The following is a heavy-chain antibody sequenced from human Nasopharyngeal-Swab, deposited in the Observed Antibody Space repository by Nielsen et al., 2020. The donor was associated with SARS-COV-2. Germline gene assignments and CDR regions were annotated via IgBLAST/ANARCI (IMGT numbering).Heavy chain of an antibody. CDR2: IYYSGNT. Sequence: SETLSLTCTVSGGSISSSSYYWGWIRQPPGKGLEWIGSIYYSGNTYYNPSLKSRVTISVDTSNNQFSLKLSSVTAADTAVYYCARAPYDVSTALYGGDYYNYYAMDVWGQGTTVTVSS. CDR1: GGSISSSSYY. J-gene: IGHJ6*02. D-gene: IGHD3-9*01. CDR3: ARAPYDVSTALYGGDYYNYYAMDV. V-gene: IGHV4-39*07.